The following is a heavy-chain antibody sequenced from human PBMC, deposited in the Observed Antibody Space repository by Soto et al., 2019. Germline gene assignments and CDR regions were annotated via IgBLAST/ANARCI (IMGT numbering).Heavy chain of an antibody. Sequence: PSETLSLTCTVSGGSISSGGYYWSWIRQHPGKGLEWIGYIYYSGSTYYNPSLKSRVTISVDTSKNQFSLKLSSVTAADTAVYYCASSFKTHSGYDVLDYWGQGTLVTVSS. CDR2: IYYSGST. J-gene: IGHJ4*02. V-gene: IGHV4-31*03. CDR3: ASSFKTHSGYDVLDY. CDR1: GGSISSGGYY. D-gene: IGHD5-12*01.